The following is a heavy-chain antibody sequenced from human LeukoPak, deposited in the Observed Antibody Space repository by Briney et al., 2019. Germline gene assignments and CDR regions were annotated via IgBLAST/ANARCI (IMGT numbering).Heavy chain of an antibody. Sequence: PGGSLRLSCAASGFTFSTSGMTWVRQAPGKGLEWVAVISYDGSNKYYADSVKGRFTISRDNSKNTLYLQMNSLRAEDTAVYYCAKDRLEWELRYYFDYWGQGTLVTVSS. CDR1: GFTFSTSG. CDR3: AKDRLEWELRYYFDY. V-gene: IGHV3-30*18. CDR2: ISYDGSNK. D-gene: IGHD1-26*01. J-gene: IGHJ4*02.